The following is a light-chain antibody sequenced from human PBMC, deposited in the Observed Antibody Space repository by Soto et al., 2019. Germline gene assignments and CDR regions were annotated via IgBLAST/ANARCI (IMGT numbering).Light chain of an antibody. Sequence: EIVLTQSPATLSLSPGERATLSCRASQSVSSFLAWYQQKHGQAPRLLIYDASNRATGIPSRFSGSGYGTDLTLTLSSLEPEDFAVYYCQQCNNWPGTFGPGTKVDIK. V-gene: IGKV3-11*01. J-gene: IGKJ3*01. CDR3: QQCNNWPGT. CDR2: DAS. CDR1: QSVSSF.